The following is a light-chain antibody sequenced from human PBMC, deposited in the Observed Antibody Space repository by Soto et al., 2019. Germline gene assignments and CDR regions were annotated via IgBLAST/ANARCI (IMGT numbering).Light chain of an antibody. CDR1: QTINNN. Sequence: VMTQAPATLSVSPGERSTLSCMASQTINNNVAWYQLKDGQVPRLVIYGASTRATDIPARFSGSRSGTDFTLTISRLEPEDFALYHCQQYSNSPITFGQGTRLEIK. CDR3: QQYSNSPIT. CDR2: GAS. J-gene: IGKJ5*01. V-gene: IGKV3-15*01.